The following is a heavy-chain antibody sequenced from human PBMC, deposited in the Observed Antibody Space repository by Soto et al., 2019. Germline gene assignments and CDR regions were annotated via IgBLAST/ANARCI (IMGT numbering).Heavy chain of an antibody. Sequence: SAKLTWTASGDAITIRASSWVRQATGQGLEWMGWMNPNSGKSGYAQKFQGRVTMTRNTSISTAYMELSSLRSEDTAGYYCARARTARYSSSRYVGGYHYGMGVWGQGTTVTVSS. CDR1: GDAITIRA. J-gene: IGHJ6*02. CDR3: ARARTARYSSSRYVGGYHYGMGV. D-gene: IGHD6-13*01. V-gene: IGHV1-8*02. CDR2: MNPNSGKS.